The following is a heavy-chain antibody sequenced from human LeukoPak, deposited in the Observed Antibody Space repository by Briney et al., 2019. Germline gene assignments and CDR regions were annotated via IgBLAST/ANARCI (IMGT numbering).Heavy chain of an antibody. CDR3: ARDNWNTFDY. D-gene: IGHD1/OR15-1a*01. CDR2: IYTSGST. Sequence: SETLSLTCAVYGGSFSGYYWSWIRQPAGKGLEWIGRIYTSGSTNYNPSLKSRVTVSVDTSKNQFSLKLSSVTAADTAVYYCARDNWNTFDYWGQGTLVTVSS. J-gene: IGHJ4*02. CDR1: GGSFSGYY. V-gene: IGHV4-4*07.